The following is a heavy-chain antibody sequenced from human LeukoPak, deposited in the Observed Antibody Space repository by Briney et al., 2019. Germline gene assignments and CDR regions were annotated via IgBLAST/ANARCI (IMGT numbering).Heavy chain of an antibody. CDR3: ATTGGYNSVDY. CDR2: IYPGDSDT. Sequence: GESLEISFKGSGYSFTSYWIGWVRQLPGKGLGWMGIIYPGDSDTRYSPSFQGQVTISADKSISTAYLQWSSLKASDTAMYYCATTGGYNSVDYWGQGTLVTVSS. D-gene: IGHD5-24*01. J-gene: IGHJ4*02. V-gene: IGHV5-51*01. CDR1: GYSFTSYW.